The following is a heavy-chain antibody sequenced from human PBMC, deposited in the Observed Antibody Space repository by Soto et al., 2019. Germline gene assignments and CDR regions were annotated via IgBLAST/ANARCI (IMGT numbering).Heavy chain of an antibody. J-gene: IGHJ5*02. CDR1: GFTFRSYG. CDR3: AKDTGDCSTTSCRPRNNWFDP. Sequence: GGSLRLSCDASGFTFRSYGMHWVRQAPGKGLEWVAIISYDGSKQYYADSVKGRFTISRDNSKNTLYLQMNSLRTEDTAVYYCAKDTGDCSTTSCRPRNNWFDPWGQGTLVTVSS. V-gene: IGHV3-30*18. D-gene: IGHD2-2*01. CDR2: ISYDGSKQ.